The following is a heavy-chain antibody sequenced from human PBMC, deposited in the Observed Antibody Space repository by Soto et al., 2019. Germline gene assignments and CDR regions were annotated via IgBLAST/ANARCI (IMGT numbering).Heavy chain of an antibody. D-gene: IGHD3-16*01. J-gene: IGHJ4*02. Sequence: QVQLVQSGAEVKKPGASVKVSCKASGYTFTSYGISWVRQAPGQGLEWMGWISAYNGNTKYAQKLQGRVTMTTVTSTSTASMEMRSLRSEATAVYYCARDLAGGLIDYWGQGTLVTVSS. CDR2: ISAYNGNT. CDR1: GYTFTSYG. CDR3: ARDLAGGLIDY. V-gene: IGHV1-18*01.